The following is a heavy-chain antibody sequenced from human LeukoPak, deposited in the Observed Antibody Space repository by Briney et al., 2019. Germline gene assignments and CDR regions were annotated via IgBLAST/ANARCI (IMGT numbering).Heavy chain of an antibody. CDR2: INHSGST. D-gene: IGHD1-7*01. CDR1: GGSFSGYY. Sequence: SETLSLTCAVYGGSFSGYYWSWIRQPPGKGLEWIGEINHSGSTNYNPSLKSGGTISVDKCKKQFSLKLSSVTAADTAVYYCARFRNWNYDPDIWGQGTMVTVSS. V-gene: IGHV4-34*01. J-gene: IGHJ3*02. CDR3: ARFRNWNYDPDI.